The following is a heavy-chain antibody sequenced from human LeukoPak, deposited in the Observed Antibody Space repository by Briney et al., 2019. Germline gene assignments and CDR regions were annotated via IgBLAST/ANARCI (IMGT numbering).Heavy chain of an antibody. CDR3: TTRYHYEAMREYFDH. CDR2: IKTTAENATH. CDR1: GCTFSEAW. Sequence: GGSLRLSCVASGCTFSEAWMSWVRQAPGKGLEWVGLIKTTAENATHLYSASAKRKSNITTNDPDNTVYLQLNSLESDDTTTYFCTTRYHYEAMREYFDHWGQGTLVTVSS. J-gene: IGHJ4*02. V-gene: IGHV3-15*05. D-gene: IGHD3-22*01.